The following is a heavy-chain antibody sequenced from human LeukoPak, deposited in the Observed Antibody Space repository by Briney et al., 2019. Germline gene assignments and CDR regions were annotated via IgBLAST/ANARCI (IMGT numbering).Heavy chain of an antibody. CDR1: GFTFSSYA. J-gene: IGHJ4*02. CDR2: ISGSGGST. V-gene: IGHV3-23*01. Sequence: GGSLRLSCAASGFTFSSYAMSWVRQAPGKGLEWVSAISGSGGSTYYADSVKGRFTISRDNSKNTLYLQMNSLRAEDTAVYYCANVLIGGSGWSYFDYWGQGTLVTVSS. CDR3: ANVLIGGSGWSYFDY. D-gene: IGHD6-19*01.